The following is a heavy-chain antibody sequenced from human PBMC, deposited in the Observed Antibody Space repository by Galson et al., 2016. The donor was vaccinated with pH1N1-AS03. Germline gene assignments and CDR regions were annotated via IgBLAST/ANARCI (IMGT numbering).Heavy chain of an antibody. V-gene: IGHV3-15*01. Sequence: SLRLSCAGYGFTFSNAWMSWVRQAPGKGLEWVGRIKSKTDGGTKAYAAPVKGRFAISRDDSENTLYLQMNSLKTEDTAVYYCTTADTELGYCTSTSCSLDFWGQGALVTVSS. CDR2: IKSKTDGGTK. CDR3: TTADTELGYCTSTSCSLDF. D-gene: IGHD2-2*01. CDR1: GFTFSNAW. J-gene: IGHJ4*02.